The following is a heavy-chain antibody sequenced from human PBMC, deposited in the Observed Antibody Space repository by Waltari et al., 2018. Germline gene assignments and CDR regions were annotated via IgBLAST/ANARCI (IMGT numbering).Heavy chain of an antibody. CDR3: ARPLAAAGTRGFDP. V-gene: IGHV7-4-1*02. J-gene: IGHJ5*02. D-gene: IGHD6-13*01. CDR1: GYTFTSSA. Sequence: QVQLVQSGSELKKPGASVKVSCKASGYTFTSSAMTWVRQAPGQGLEWMGWINTNTGNPTYAQGFTGRFVFSLDTSVSTAYLQISSLKAEDTAVYYCARPLAAAGTRGFDPWGQGTLVTVSS. CDR2: INTNTGNP.